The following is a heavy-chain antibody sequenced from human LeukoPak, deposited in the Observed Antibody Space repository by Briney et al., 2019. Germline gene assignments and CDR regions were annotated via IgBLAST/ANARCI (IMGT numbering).Heavy chain of an antibody. CDR1: GGSISSGGYY. CDR2: IYRSGST. Sequence: SQTLSLTCTVSGGSISSGGYYWSWIRQPPGKGLEWIGYIYRSGSTYYNPSLKSRVTISVDRSKNQFSLKLSSVTAADTAVYYCARVGYCSSTSCYNYYYYMDVWGKGTTVTVSS. V-gene: IGHV4-30-2*01. J-gene: IGHJ6*03. D-gene: IGHD2-2*01. CDR3: ARVGYCSSTSCYNYYYYMDV.